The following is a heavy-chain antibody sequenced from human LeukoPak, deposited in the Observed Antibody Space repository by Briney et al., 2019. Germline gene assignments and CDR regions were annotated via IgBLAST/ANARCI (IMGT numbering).Heavy chain of an antibody. CDR1: GFTFSDYW. CDR3: VYSSADSRDSYY. V-gene: IGHV3-7*01. CDR2: IKRDGSEK. D-gene: IGHD3-22*01. Sequence: GGSLRLSCAASGFTFSDYWVTWVRQAPGKGLEWVANIKRDGSEKYYVDSVKGRLTISRDNAKNSLYLQMNSLRAEDTAVYYCVYSSADSRDSYYWGQGTLVTVSS. J-gene: IGHJ4*02.